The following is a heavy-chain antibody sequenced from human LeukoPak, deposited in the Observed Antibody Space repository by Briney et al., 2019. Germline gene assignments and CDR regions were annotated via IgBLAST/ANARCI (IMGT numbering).Heavy chain of an antibody. J-gene: IGHJ6*02. D-gene: IGHD3-22*01. V-gene: IGHV4-59*08. CDR3: ARHRGGDYYDSSSTARYGMDV. CDR1: GGSISSYY. Sequence: SETLSLTCTVSGGSISSYYWSWIRQPPGKGLEWIGYIYYSGSTNYNPSLKGRVTISVDTSKNQFSLKLSSVTAADTAVYYCARHRGGDYYDSSSTARYGMDVWGQGTTVTVSS. CDR2: IYYSGST.